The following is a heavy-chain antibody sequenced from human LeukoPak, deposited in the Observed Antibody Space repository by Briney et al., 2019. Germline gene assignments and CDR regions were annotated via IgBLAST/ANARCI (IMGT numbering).Heavy chain of an antibody. D-gene: IGHD4-17*01. CDR1: GFTFSTCE. V-gene: IGHV3-48*03. CDR2: ISTSGSSI. Sequence: GGSLRLSCAASGFTFSTCEINWVRQAPGKGLEWLSHISTSGSSIHYADSVKGRFTISRDNAKNSLYLQMNSLRVEDTAVYYCARDATTELGTVYMDVWGKGTTVTVSS. J-gene: IGHJ6*03. CDR3: ARDATTELGTVYMDV.